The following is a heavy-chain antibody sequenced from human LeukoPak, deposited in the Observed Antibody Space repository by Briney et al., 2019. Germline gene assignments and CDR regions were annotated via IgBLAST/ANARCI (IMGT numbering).Heavy chain of an antibody. CDR2: IYSNEAT. D-gene: IGHD3-3*01. J-gene: IGHJ4*02. CDR3: AKQYDFWSGPDY. V-gene: IGHV4-59*08. Sequence: SETLSLTCTVSGGSITGYHWSWIRQPPGKGLEWIGYIYSNEATEYKPSLKNRVTISADTSKNQFSLKLTSVTAADTAVYYCAKQYDFWSGPDYWGQGTLVTVSS. CDR1: GGSITGYH.